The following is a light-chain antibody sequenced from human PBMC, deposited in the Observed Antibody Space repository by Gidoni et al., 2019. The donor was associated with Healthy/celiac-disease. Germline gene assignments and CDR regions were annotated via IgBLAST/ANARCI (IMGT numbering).Light chain of an antibody. CDR2: DAS. Sequence: DFQMTQSPSSLSASVGDRVTITCQASKYISNYLNWYQQKPGKAPKLLIYDASNLETGVPARFSGSGSGTDFTFTISSLQPEDIATYYCQQYNNLPYTFGQGTKVEIK. J-gene: IGKJ2*01. CDR3: QQYNNLPYT. CDR1: KYISNY. V-gene: IGKV1-33*01.